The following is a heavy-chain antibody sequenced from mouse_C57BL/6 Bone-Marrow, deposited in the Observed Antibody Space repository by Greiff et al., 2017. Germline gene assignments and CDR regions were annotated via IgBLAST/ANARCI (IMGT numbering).Heavy chain of an antibody. J-gene: IGHJ2*01. V-gene: IGHV1-59*01. CDR1: GYTFTSYW. D-gene: IGHD2-3*01. Sequence: QVQLQQPGAELVRPGTSVQLSCKASGYTFTSYWMHWVKQRPGQGLEWIGVIDPSASYTNYNQKFKGKATLTVDTSSSTAYMQLSSLTSEDSAVYYCAREDGYWGQGTTLTVSS. CDR2: IDPSASYT. CDR3: AREDGY.